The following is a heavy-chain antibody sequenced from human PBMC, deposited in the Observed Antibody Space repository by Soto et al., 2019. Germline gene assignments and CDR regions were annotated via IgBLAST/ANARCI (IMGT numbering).Heavy chain of an antibody. V-gene: IGHV1-69*01. Sequence: QVQLVQSGAEVKKPGSSVKVSCKASGGTFSSYAISWVRQAPGQGLEWMGGIIPIFGTANYAQKFQGRVTIPAGESTSTDYMELSSLRAEDTAVYYCAREDIVVVPAAPPYYGMDVWGQGTTVTVSS. CDR3: AREDIVVVPAAPPYYGMDV. CDR2: IIPIFGTA. CDR1: GGTFSSYA. J-gene: IGHJ6*02. D-gene: IGHD2-2*01.